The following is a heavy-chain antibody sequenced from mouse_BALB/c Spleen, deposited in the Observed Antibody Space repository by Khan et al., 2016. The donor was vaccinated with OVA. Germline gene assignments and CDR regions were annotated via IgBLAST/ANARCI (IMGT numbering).Heavy chain of an antibody. CDR3: ARRNYFGYTFAY. CDR1: GYTFTDYY. V-gene: IGHV1-77*01. D-gene: IGHD1-2*01. CDR2: ISPGSGDT. J-gene: IGHJ3*01. Sequence: QVQLQQSGAELARPGASVKLSCKASGYTFTDYYINWVKLRTGQGLEWIGEISPGSGDTYYNERFKGKATLTADKSSSTAYMQLSSLTSDASAAYFCARRNYFGYTFAYWGQGTLVTVSA.